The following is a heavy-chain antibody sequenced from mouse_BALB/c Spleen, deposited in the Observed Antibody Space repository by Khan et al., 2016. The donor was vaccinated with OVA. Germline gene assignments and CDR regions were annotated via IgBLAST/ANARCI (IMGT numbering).Heavy chain of an antibody. CDR1: GYTFTNFG. D-gene: IGHD2-10*01. J-gene: IGHJ4*01. CDR3: ARPPYFSYVMVY. V-gene: IGHV9-3-1*01. CDR2: INTYTGEP. Sequence: QIQLVQSGPGLKKPGETVKISCKASGYTFTNFGMNWVKQAPGKGLKWMGWINTYTGEPTYADDFKGRFAFSLETSASTAYLQINNLKNEDTATYFCARPPYFSYVMVYWGQGTSVTVSS.